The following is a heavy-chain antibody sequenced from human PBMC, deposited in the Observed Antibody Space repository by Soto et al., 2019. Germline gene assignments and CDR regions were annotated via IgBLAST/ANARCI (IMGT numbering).Heavy chain of an antibody. Sequence: SETLSLTCTVSGDSISTYYCSWIRQAPGRGLEWIGYSFPSGSTKYNPSLKSRATISVDTAKNQFSLKLSSVTAADTAVYYCAGKFDSSSWYVLSQKIGGYGMAVWGQGTTFTVSS. CDR2: SFPSGST. CDR3: AGKFDSSSWYVLSQKIGGYGMAV. D-gene: IGHD6-13*01. CDR1: GDSISTYY. J-gene: IGHJ6*02. V-gene: IGHV4-59*01.